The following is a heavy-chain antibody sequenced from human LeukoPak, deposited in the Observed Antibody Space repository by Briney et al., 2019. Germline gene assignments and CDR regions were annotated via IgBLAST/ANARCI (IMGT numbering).Heavy chain of an antibody. Sequence: SETLSLTCAVYGGSFSGYYWSWIRQPPGKGLEWIGEINHSGSTNYNPSLKSRVTISVDTSKNQFSLKLSSVTAADTAVYYCARGTYDYVWGSYPRRFDYWGQGTLVTVSS. J-gene: IGHJ4*02. CDR2: INHSGST. V-gene: IGHV4-34*01. CDR3: ARGTYDYVWGSYPRRFDY. D-gene: IGHD3-16*02. CDR1: GGSFSGYY.